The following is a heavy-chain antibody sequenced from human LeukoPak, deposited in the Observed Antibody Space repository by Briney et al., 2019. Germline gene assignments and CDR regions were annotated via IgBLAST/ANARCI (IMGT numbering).Heavy chain of an antibody. D-gene: IGHD3-22*01. CDR3: AKHLTNAYYDMIWFDP. CDR2: VYYSGST. J-gene: IGHJ5*02. CDR1: GGSVSSHY. Sequence: PSETLSLTCSVSGGSVSSHYWSWIRQPPGKGLEWIGYVYYSGSTNYNPSLKSRVTISVDRAKNQFSLKLNSVTAADTAVYYCAKHLTNAYYDMIWFDPWGQGTLVTVSS. V-gene: IGHV4-59*02.